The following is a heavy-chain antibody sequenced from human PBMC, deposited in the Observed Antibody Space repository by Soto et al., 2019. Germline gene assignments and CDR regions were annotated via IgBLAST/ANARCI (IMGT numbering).Heavy chain of an antibody. CDR2: IYTSGST. Sequence: SETLSLTCTVSGGSISSYYWSWIRQPAGKGLEWIGRIYTSGSTNYNPSLRSRVTMSVDTSKNQFSLKLSSVTAADTAVYYCARISTLQYDNSGYYSHTYYFDSWSQGSLVTVSS. J-gene: IGHJ4*02. CDR1: GGSISSYY. D-gene: IGHD3-3*01. V-gene: IGHV4-4*07. CDR3: ARISTLQYDNSGYYSHTYYFDS.